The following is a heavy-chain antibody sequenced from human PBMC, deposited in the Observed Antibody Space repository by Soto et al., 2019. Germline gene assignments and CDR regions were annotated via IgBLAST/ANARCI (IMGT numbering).Heavy chain of an antibody. V-gene: IGHV1-69*13. CDR1: GGTFSSYA. CDR3: AGVSCSSTSCYYYGMDV. D-gene: IGHD2-2*01. J-gene: IGHJ6*02. CDR2: IIPIFGTA. Sequence: ASVKVSCKASGGTFSSYAISWVRQAPGQGLEWMGGIIPIFGTANYAQKFQGRVTITADESTSTAYMELSSLRSEDTAVYYCAGVSCSSTSCYYYGMDVWGQGTTVTVSS.